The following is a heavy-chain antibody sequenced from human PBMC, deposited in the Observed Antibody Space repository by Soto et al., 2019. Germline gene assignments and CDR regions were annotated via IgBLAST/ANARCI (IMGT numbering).Heavy chain of an antibody. V-gene: IGHV1-69*01. J-gene: IGHJ6*02. CDR1: GGTFSSYA. CDR3: ARLLYYYGSGSYYKGSREYGMDV. CDR2: IIPIFGTA. D-gene: IGHD3-10*01. Sequence: QVQLVQSGAEVKKPGSSVKVSCKASGGTFSSYAISWVRQAPGQGLEWMGGIIPIFGTANYAQKFQGRVTITADESTSTAYMELSSLRSEDTAVYYCARLLYYYGSGSYYKGSREYGMDVWGQGTTVTVSS.